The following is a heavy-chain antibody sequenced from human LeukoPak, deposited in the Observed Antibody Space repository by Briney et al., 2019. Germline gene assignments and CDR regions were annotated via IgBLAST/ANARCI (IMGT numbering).Heavy chain of an antibody. D-gene: IGHD2-21*01. CDR3: ARDPGGEYVDY. Sequence: SGGSLRFSCAASGFTFSSYAMSWVCQAPGKGLEWVSYISSSGSTIHYADSVKGRFTVSRDNTKNSLYLQMNSLRAEDTAVYYCARDPGGEYVDYWGQGTLVTVSS. V-gene: IGHV3-48*03. CDR2: ISSSGSTI. CDR1: GFTFSSYA. J-gene: IGHJ4*02.